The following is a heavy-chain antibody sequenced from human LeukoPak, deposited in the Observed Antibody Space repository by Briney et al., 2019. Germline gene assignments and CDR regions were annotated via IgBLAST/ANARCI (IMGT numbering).Heavy chain of an antibody. CDR3: ARESDILTGCPDY. D-gene: IGHD3-9*01. V-gene: IGHV3-48*01. J-gene: IGHJ4*02. CDR2: ISSSSSTI. Sequence: GGSLRLSCAASGCTFSSYSMNWVRQAPGKGLEWVSYISSSSSTIYYADSVKGRFTISRDNAKNSLYLQMNSLRAEDTAVYYCARESDILTGCPDYWGPGTLVTVSS. CDR1: GCTFSSYS.